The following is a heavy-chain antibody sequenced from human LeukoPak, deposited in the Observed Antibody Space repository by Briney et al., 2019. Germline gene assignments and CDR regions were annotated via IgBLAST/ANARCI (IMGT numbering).Heavy chain of an antibody. D-gene: IGHD6-19*01. CDR1: GGSIGGHTFH. CDR2: IYYNGNT. V-gene: IGHV4-39*01. J-gene: IGHJ3*02. Sequence: SETLSLTCTVSGGSIGGHTFHWDWNRPPPGKGLEWIMIIYYNGNTFYTTSLKSRVAISINMSKSQFSLHLSSVSAADTAVYYCARLTALAGHRGAFDIWGPGTMVTVSS. CDR3: ARLTALAGHRGAFDI.